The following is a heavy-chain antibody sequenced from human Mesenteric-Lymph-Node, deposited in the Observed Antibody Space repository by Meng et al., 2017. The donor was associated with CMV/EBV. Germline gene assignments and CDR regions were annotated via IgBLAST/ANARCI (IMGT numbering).Heavy chain of an antibody. CDR1: GGSISSSNW. CDR2: IYHSRGT. J-gene: IGHJ4*02. Sequence: SGGSISSSNWWSWVRQSPGKGLEWIGEIYHSRGTYYNPSLKSRVTVSVDKSKSQFSLKLSSVTAADTAVYYCARRLDDFWRGYPFDYWGQGTLVTVSS. D-gene: IGHD3-3*01. V-gene: IGHV4-4*02. CDR3: ARRLDDFWRGYPFDY.